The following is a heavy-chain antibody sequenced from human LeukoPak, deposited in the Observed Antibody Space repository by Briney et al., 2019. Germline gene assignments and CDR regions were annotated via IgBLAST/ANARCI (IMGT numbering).Heavy chain of an antibody. CDR3: TTGGVTDY. V-gene: IGHV3-15*05. D-gene: IGHD2-21*02. CDR2: IKTKADGETT. Sequence: GGSLRLSCAASGFTFSDYYMSWIRQAPGKGLEWVGRIKTKADGETTDYGTRVRGRFTISRDDSKTTMYLQMTRLKTEDTGVYYCTTGGVTDYWGRGILVTVSS. CDR1: GFTFSDYY. J-gene: IGHJ4*02.